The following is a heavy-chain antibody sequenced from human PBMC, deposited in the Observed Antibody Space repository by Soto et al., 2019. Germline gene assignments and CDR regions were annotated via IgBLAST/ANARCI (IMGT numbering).Heavy chain of an antibody. V-gene: IGHV4-30-4*01. D-gene: IGHD3-9*01. CDR1: GGSISSGDYC. J-gene: IGHJ5*02. CDR2: SYYSGST. Sequence: PSETMSLTCTVSGGSISSGDYCWSWIRQPPGKGLEWSGYSYYSGSTYYNPSLKSRVTISVDTAKTQFSLKLSSVTAADTAVYYCARLVIEHDILTGYNWFDPWGQGTLVTVSS. CDR3: ARLVIEHDILTGYNWFDP.